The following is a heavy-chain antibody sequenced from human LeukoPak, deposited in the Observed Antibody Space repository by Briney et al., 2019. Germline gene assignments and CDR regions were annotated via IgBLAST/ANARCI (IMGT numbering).Heavy chain of an antibody. CDR2: IYTSGST. CDR1: GGSISSGNYY. CDR3: AREGSGYSSSWYSTYYYYYYMDV. V-gene: IGHV4-61*02. D-gene: IGHD6-13*01. Sequence: SETLSLTCTVSGGSISSGNYYWSWIRQPAGKGLEWIGRIYTSGSTNYNPSLKSRVTMSVDTSKNQFSLKLSSVTAADTAVYYCAREGSGYSSSWYSTYYYYYYMDVWGKGTTVTISS. J-gene: IGHJ6*03.